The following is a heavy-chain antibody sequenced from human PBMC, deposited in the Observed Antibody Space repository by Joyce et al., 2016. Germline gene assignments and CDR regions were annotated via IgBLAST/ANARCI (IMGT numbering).Heavy chain of an antibody. Sequence: AIISYDGNNKYYTDSVKGRFTISRDNSKNTLYLQMNSLRAEDTAVYYCAKDRNYRSAWHSGAFDVWGQGTMVTVSS. J-gene: IGHJ3*01. V-gene: IGHV3-30*18. CDR2: ISYDGNNK. D-gene: IGHD6-19*01. CDR3: AKDRNYRSAWHSGAFDV.